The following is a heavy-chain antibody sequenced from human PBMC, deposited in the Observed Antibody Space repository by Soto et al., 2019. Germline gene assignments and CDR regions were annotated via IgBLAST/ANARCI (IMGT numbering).Heavy chain of an antibody. CDR2: ISGSGGST. J-gene: IGHJ4*02. D-gene: IGHD3-10*01. CDR1: GFTFSSYA. CDR3: AKLVPLLWFGDDLPLFDY. V-gene: IGHV3-23*01. Sequence: PGGSLRLSCAASGFTFSSYAMSWVRQAPGKGLEWVSAISGSGGSTYYADSVKGRFTISRDNSKNTLYLQMNSLRAEDTAVYYCAKLVPLLWFGDDLPLFDYWGQGTLVTVSS.